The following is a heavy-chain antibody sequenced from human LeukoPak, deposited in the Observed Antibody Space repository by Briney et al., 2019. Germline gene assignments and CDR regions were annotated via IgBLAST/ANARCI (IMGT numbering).Heavy chain of an antibody. V-gene: IGHV3-30*03. Sequence: PGGSLRLSCAASGFTFSSYGMHWVRQAPGKGLEWVAVISYDGSNKYYADSVKGRFTISRDNSKNTLYLQMNSLRAEDTAVYYCATDNSNWYFDHWGQGTLVTVSS. CDR3: ATDNSNWYFDH. J-gene: IGHJ4*02. CDR1: GFTFSSYG. D-gene: IGHD6-13*01. CDR2: ISYDGSNK.